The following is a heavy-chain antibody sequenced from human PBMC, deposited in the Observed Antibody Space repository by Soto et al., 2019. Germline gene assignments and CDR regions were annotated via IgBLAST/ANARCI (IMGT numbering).Heavy chain of an antibody. V-gene: IGHV1-69*04. CDR2: IIPMVGMS. J-gene: IGHJ4*02. Sequence: SVKVSCKASGYTFTSYGISWVRQAPGQGLEWMGRIIPMVGMSNYAQKFQGRVTIIADRSTNTTYMQLSSLRSEDTAIYYCATSYGSGSRPFDSWGQGTPVTVSS. CDR3: ATSYGSGSRPFDS. D-gene: IGHD3-10*01. CDR1: GYTFTSYG.